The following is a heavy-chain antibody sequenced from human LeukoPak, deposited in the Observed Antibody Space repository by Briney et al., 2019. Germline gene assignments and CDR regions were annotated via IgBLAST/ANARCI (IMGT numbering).Heavy chain of an antibody. CDR3: ARTSHFNLVVVAEDY. D-gene: IGHD2-15*01. CDR1: GFTFRSYW. J-gene: IGHJ4*02. Sequence: PGGSLRLSCAASGFTFRSYWMSWVRQAPGKGLEWVANIKQDGSEKYYVDSVKGRFTISRDNAKNSLYLQMNSLRAEDTAVYYCARTSHFNLVVVAEDYWGQGTLVTVSS. V-gene: IGHV3-7*01. CDR2: IKQDGSEK.